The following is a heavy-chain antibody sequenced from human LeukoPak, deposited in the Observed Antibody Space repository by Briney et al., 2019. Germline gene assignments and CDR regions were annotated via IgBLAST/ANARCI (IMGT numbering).Heavy chain of an antibody. J-gene: IGHJ4*02. V-gene: IGHV3-33*01. CDR2: IWYDGSNK. D-gene: IGHD6-19*01. CDR3: ARLGSGWSFDF. Sequence: GGSLRLSCAASGFTFSSYGMNWVRQAPGKGLEWVAVIWYDGSNKYYADSVKGRFTISRDNSKNTVSLQLNSLRAEDTAVYYCARLGSGWSFDFWGQGTLVAVSS. CDR1: GFTFSSYG.